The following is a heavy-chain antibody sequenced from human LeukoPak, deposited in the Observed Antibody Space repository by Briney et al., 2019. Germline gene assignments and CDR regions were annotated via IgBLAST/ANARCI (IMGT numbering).Heavy chain of an antibody. V-gene: IGHV3-48*03. CDR2: ISSSGSTI. CDR3: ARARAVTRNWFDP. Sequence: GGSLRLSCAASGFTFSSYEMNWVRQAPGKGLEWVSYISSSGSTIYYADSVKGRFTISRDNAKNSLYLQMNSLRAEDTAVYYCARARAVTRNWFDPWGQGTLVTVSS. J-gene: IGHJ5*02. D-gene: IGHD4-17*01. CDR1: GFTFSSYE.